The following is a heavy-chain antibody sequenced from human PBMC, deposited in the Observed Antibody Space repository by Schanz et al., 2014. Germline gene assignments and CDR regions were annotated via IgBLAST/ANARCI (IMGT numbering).Heavy chain of an antibody. V-gene: IGHV3-23*01. Sequence: EVQVLESGEGLVEAGGSLRLSCAASGFTFSNYAMGWVRQTPGKGLEWVSGMSGSGSTADYADSVKGRFTISRDNAKNSLYLQMNSLRAEDTAVYYCMAMGRNTSHYFDHWGQGTLVTASS. CDR1: GFTFSNYA. CDR2: MSGSGSTA. D-gene: IGHD1-1*01. J-gene: IGHJ4*02. CDR3: MAMGRNTSHYFDH.